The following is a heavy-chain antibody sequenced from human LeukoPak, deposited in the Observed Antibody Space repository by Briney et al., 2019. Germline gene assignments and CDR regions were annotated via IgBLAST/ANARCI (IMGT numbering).Heavy chain of an antibody. CDR1: GYTLTELS. CDR2: FDPEDGET. V-gene: IGHV1-24*01. Sequence: GASVTVSCKVSGYTLTELSMHWVRQAPGKGLEWMGGFDPEDGETIYAQKFQGRVTMTEDTSTDTAYMELSSLRSEDTAVYYCATEGYGSGSPVAPSSHNWFDPWGQGTLVTVSS. CDR3: ATEGYGSGSPVAPSSHNWFDP. D-gene: IGHD3-10*01. J-gene: IGHJ5*02.